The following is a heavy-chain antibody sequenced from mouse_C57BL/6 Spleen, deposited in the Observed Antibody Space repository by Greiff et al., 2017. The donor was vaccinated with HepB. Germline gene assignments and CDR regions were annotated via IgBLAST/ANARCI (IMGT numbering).Heavy chain of an antibody. Sequence: EVKLQESGPGLVKPSQSLSLTCSVTGYSITSGYYWNWIRQFPGNKLEWMGYISYDGSNNYNPSLKNRISITRDTSKNQFFLKLNSVTTEDTATYYCARGGYDYDHWFAYWGQGTLVTVSA. D-gene: IGHD2-4*01. V-gene: IGHV3-6*01. CDR2: ISYDGSN. J-gene: IGHJ3*01. CDR1: GYSITSGYY. CDR3: ARGGYDYDHWFAY.